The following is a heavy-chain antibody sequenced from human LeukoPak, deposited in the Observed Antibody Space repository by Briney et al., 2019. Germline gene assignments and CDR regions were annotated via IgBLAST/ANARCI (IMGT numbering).Heavy chain of an antibody. CDR2: IIPIFGTA. J-gene: IGHJ4*02. CDR3: ARDWGVEMATITWSYFDY. V-gene: IGHV1-69*05. D-gene: IGHD5-24*01. CDR1: GGTFSSYA. Sequence: SVKVSCKASGGTFSSYAISWVRQAPGQGLEWMGGIIPIFGTANYAQKFQGRVTITTDESTSTAYMELSSLRSEDTAVYYCARDWGVEMATITWSYFDYWGQGTLVTVSS.